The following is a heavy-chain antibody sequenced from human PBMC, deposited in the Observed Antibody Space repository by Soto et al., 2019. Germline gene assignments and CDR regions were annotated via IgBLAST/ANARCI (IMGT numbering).Heavy chain of an antibody. CDR1: GDSLTIGGHY. D-gene: IGHD3-16*01. J-gene: IGHJ3*01. Sequence: QVRLQESGPGLVRPSQTLSLTCSVSGDSLTIGGHYWTWIRQPPGKGLEWIGYIYHSGSTYYSPSLMSLITISVYTSDNQFSLKLTSMTAADTAVNYCARGGDGFDLWGQGKMVTVSS. CDR3: ARGGDGFDL. V-gene: IGHV4-31*01. CDR2: IYHSGST.